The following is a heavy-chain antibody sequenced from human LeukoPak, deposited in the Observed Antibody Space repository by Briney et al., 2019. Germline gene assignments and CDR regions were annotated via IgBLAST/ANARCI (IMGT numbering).Heavy chain of an antibody. CDR1: GCTVSTNY. D-gene: IGHD6-19*01. J-gene: IGHJ3*02. CDR2: IYSGGST. CDR3: ARDPWAGKGI. V-gene: IGHV3-53*01. Sequence: PGGSLRLSCAASGCTVSTNYMSWVRQAPGKGLEGVSVIYSGGSTYYADSVEGRFTISRDNSKNTLYLQMNSLRAEDTAVYYCARDPWAGKGIWGQGTMLTVSS.